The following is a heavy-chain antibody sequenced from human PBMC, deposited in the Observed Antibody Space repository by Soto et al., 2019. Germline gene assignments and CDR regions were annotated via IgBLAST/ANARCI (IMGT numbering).Heavy chain of an antibody. D-gene: IGHD3-3*01. J-gene: IGHJ4*02. CDR3: ARTPVDFWSGYPQYYFDY. V-gene: IGHV1-46*01. CDR1: GYTFTSYY. Sequence: ASVKVSCKASGYTFTSYYMHWVRQAPGQGLEWMGIINPSGGGTSYAQKFQGRVTMTRDTSTSTVYMELSSLRSEDTAVYYCARTPVDFWSGYPQYYFDYWGQGTLVTVSS. CDR2: INPSGGGT.